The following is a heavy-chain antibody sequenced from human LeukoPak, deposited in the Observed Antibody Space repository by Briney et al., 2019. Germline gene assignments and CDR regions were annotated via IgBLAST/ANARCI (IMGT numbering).Heavy chain of an antibody. CDR2: IIPIFGTA. CDR3: ARASLLCSGGSCYPNWFDP. Sequence: VASVKVSCKASGGTFSSYAISWVRQAPGQGLEWMGGIIPIFGTANYAQKFQGRVTITADESTSTAYMELSSLRSEDTAVYYCARASLLCSGGSCYPNWFDPWGQGTLVTVSS. V-gene: IGHV1-69*13. D-gene: IGHD2-15*01. J-gene: IGHJ5*02. CDR1: GGTFSSYA.